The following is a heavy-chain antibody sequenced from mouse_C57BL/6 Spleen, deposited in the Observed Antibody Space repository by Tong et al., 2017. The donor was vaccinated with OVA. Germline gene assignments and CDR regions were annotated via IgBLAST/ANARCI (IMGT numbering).Heavy chain of an antibody. Sequence: VQLQESGAELVKPGASVKISCKASGYAFSSYWMNWVKQRPGKGLEWIGEIYPRSGNTYYNEKFKGKATLTADKSSSTAYMELRSLTSEDSAVYFCARHGTSYYFDYWGQGTTLTVSS. V-gene: IGHV1-80*01. CDR3: ARHGTSYYFDY. CDR2: IYPRSGNT. CDR1: GYAFSSYW. J-gene: IGHJ2*01.